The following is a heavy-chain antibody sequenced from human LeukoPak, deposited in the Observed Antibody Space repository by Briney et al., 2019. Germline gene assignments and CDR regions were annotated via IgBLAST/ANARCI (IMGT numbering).Heavy chain of an antibody. J-gene: IGHJ1*01. CDR3: ATLCSGGSCYYDASAEYFQH. D-gene: IGHD2-15*01. V-gene: IGHV4-59*01. CDR2: IYYSGST. CDR1: GGSISSYY. Sequence: PSEPLSLTCTVPGGSISSYYWSWIRQPPGKGLEWIGHIYYSGSTNYNPSLKSRVTISVDTSKNQFSLKLSSVTAADTAVYYCATLCSGGSCYYDASAEYFQHWGQGTLVTVSS.